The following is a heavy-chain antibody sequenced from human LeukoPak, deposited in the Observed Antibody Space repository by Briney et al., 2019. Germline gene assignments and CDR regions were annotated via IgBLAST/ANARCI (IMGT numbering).Heavy chain of an antibody. Sequence: SETLSLTCTVSGGSISSYYWSWIRQPPGKGLEWIGYIYYSGSTNYNPSLKSRVTISVDTSKNQFSLKLSSVTAADTAVYYCARGSGGSYVWGSYRSDAFDIWGQGTMVTVSS. CDR3: ARGSGGSYVWGSYRSDAFDI. D-gene: IGHD3-16*02. J-gene: IGHJ3*02. V-gene: IGHV4-59*01. CDR1: GGSISSYY. CDR2: IYYSGST.